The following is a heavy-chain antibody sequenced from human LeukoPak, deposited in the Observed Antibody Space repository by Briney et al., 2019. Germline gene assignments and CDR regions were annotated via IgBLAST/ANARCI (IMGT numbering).Heavy chain of an antibody. CDR1: GGSISSSSYY. J-gene: IGHJ4*02. V-gene: IGHV4-39*07. CDR3: ARRDFWSGYYNY. CDR2: IYYSGST. Sequence: SETLSLTCTVSGGSISSSSYYWGWIRQPPGKGLEWIGSIYYSGSTYYNPSLKSRVTISVDTSKNQFSLKLSSVTAADTAVYYCARRDFWSGYYNYWGQGTLVTVSS. D-gene: IGHD3-3*01.